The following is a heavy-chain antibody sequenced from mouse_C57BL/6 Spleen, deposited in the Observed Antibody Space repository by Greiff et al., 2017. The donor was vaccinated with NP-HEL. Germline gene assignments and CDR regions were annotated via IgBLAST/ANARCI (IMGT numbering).Heavy chain of an antibody. V-gene: IGHV1-55*01. D-gene: IGHD1-1*01. J-gene: IGHJ2*01. Sequence: VKLQESGAELVKPGASVKMSCKASGYTFTSYWITWVKQRPGQGLEWIGDIYPGSGSTNYNEKFKSKATLTVDTSSSTAYMQLSSLTSEDSAVYYCARDYYGSSYDYWGQGTTLTVSS. CDR2: IYPGSGST. CDR3: ARDYYGSSYDY. CDR1: GYTFTSYW.